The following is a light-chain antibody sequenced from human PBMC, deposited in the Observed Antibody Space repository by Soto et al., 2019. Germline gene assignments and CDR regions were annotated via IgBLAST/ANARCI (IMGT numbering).Light chain of an antibody. CDR1: QSVSSN. V-gene: IGKV3-15*01. Sequence: EIVMTQSPATLSVSPGERATLSCRASQSVSSNLAWYQQKPGQAPRLLIYGASTRATGIPATFSGSGSGTEFTLTISSLQSEDFAVYYCQQYIDWPPLTFGGGTKVEIK. CDR3: QQYIDWPPLT. CDR2: GAS. J-gene: IGKJ4*01.